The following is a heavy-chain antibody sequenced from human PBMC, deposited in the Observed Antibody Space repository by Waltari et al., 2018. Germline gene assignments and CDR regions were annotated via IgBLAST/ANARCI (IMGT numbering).Heavy chain of an antibody. CDR1: GGTFSSYA. J-gene: IGHJ4*02. D-gene: IGHD5-18*01. Sequence: QVQLVQSGAEVKKPGSSVKVSCKASGGTFSSYAISWVRQAPGQGLEWMGGIIPILGTANYAQKFQGRVTITTDESTSTADMELSSLRAEDTAVYYCARSPEDTAMVPLDYWGQGTLVTVSS. V-gene: IGHV1-69*05. CDR3: ARSPEDTAMVPLDY. CDR2: IIPILGTA.